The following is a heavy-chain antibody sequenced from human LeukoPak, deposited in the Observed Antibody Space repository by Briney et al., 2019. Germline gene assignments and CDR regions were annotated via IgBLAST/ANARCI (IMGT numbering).Heavy chain of an antibody. J-gene: IGHJ3*02. CDR1: GFTFSSYA. V-gene: IGHV3-30-3*01. D-gene: IGHD2-2*01. Sequence: GGSLRLSCAASGFTFSSYAMHWVRQAPGKGLEWVAVISYDGSNKYYADSVKGRFTISRDNSKNTLYLQMNSLRAEDTAVYYCARVEGYCSSTSCSHAFDIWGQGTMVTVSS. CDR3: ARVEGYCSSTSCSHAFDI. CDR2: ISYDGSNK.